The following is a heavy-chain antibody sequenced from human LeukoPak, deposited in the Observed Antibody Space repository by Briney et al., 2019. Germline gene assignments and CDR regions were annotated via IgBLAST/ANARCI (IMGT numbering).Heavy chain of an antibody. D-gene: IGHD6-13*01. V-gene: IGHV3-53*01. CDR1: GFDVGRNY. Sequence: GGSLRLSCAASGFDVGRNYMTWVRQAPGKGLEWVSFIYSGGATYYADSVRGRFTISRDSSKNTLYLQMNSLRVEDTAVYYCARVPGYSWGQGTLDTVSS. CDR3: ARVPGYS. CDR2: IYSGGAT. J-gene: IGHJ4*02.